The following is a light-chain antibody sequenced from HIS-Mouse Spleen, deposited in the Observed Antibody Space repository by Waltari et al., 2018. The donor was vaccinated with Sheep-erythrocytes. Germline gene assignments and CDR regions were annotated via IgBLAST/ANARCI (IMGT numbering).Light chain of an antibody. CDR3: CSYAGSSTVV. V-gene: IGLV2-23*01. CDR1: SSDVGSYNL. Sequence: QSALTQPASVSGSPGQSITISCTGTSSDVGSYNLVSWYQQHPGKAPKLMIYEGSKRPSGVSNRFSGYKSGNTAYLTISGLQAEDEADYYCCSYAGSSTVVFGGGTKLTVL. CDR2: EGS. J-gene: IGLJ2*01.